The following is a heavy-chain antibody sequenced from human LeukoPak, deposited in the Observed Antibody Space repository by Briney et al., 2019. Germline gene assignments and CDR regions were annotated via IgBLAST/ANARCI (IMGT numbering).Heavy chain of an antibody. CDR3: AKDGSGGSYYYFDY. CDR2: LSGSGGST. Sequence: GGSLRLSCAASGFTFGNYAMSWVRQAPGKGLEWVSGLSGSGGSTYYTDSVKGRFTISRDNSKNTMYLQMNSLRAEDTALYFCAKDGSGGSYYYFDYWGQGTLVTVSS. CDR1: GFTFGNYA. D-gene: IGHD4-23*01. J-gene: IGHJ4*02. V-gene: IGHV3-23*01.